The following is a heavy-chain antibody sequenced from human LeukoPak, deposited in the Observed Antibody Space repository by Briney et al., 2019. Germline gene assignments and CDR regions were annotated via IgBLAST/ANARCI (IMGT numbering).Heavy chain of an antibody. D-gene: IGHD6-19*01. CDR3: ARAYSSGWYSGYYFDY. CDR1: GFTFSSYW. Sequence: PGGSLRLSCAASGFTFSSYWMSWVRQAPGKGLEWVANIKQDGSEKYYVDSVKGRFTISRDNVKNSLYLQMNSLRAEDTAVYYCARAYSSGWYSGYYFDYWGQGTLVTVSS. V-gene: IGHV3-7*03. CDR2: IKQDGSEK. J-gene: IGHJ4*02.